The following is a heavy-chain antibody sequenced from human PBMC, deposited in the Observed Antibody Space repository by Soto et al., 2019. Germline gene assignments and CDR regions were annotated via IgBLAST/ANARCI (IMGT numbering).Heavy chain of an antibody. CDR2: IDPSDSYT. CDR3: ARGKYPYANYYYYGMGV. CDR1: GYSFTSYW. Sequence: GESLKISCKGSGYSFTSYWIIWVRQMPGKXLEWMGRIDPSDSYTNYSPSFQGHVTISADKSISTAYLQWSSLKASDTAMYYCARGKYPYANYYYYGMGVWGQGTTVTVFS. D-gene: IGHD2-2*01. V-gene: IGHV5-10-1*01. J-gene: IGHJ6*02.